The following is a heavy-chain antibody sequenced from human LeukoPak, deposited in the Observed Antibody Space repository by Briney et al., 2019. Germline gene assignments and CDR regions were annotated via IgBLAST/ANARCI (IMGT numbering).Heavy chain of an antibody. CDR2: INPNSGGT. Sequence: ASVKVSCKASGYTFTSYYMHWVRQAPGQGLEWMGWINPNSGGTNYAQKFQGRVTMTRDTSISTAYMELSGLGSDDTAVYYCARDLTIFGVAGCDYWGQGTLVTVSS. D-gene: IGHD3-3*01. V-gene: IGHV1-2*02. J-gene: IGHJ4*02. CDR3: ARDLTIFGVAGCDY. CDR1: GYTFTSYY.